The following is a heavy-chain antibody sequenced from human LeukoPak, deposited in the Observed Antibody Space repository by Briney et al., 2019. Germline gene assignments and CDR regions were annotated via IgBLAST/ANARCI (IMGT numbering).Heavy chain of an antibody. Sequence: GASEKVSCKASGYTLTGHYIHWVRQAPGQGLDYMGWINPNSGGTNYAQKFQGRVTMTRDTSINTAYMELSSLKSDDTAVYYCARAGTSSSPLHFDYWGQGTLVTVSS. J-gene: IGHJ4*02. CDR2: INPNSGGT. D-gene: IGHD6-6*01. V-gene: IGHV1-2*02. CDR1: GYTLTGHY. CDR3: ARAGTSSSPLHFDY.